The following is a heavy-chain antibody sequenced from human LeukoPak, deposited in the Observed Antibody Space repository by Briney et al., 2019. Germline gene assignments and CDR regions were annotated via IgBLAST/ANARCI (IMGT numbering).Heavy chain of an antibody. J-gene: IGHJ4*02. Sequence: PSETLPLTCTVSGGSISNSGYYWGWIRQPPGKGLEWIGNIYYSGSTYYNPSLKSRVTISVDTSKNRFSLKLSSVTAADTAVYYCAKTYYYDPFDYWGQGTLVTVSS. D-gene: IGHD3-22*01. CDR3: AKTYYYDPFDY. CDR1: GGSISNSGYY. V-gene: IGHV4-39*01. CDR2: IYYSGST.